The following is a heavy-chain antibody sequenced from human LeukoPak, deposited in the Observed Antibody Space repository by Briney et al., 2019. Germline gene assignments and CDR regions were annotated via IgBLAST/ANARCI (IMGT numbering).Heavy chain of an antibody. CDR3: ARVGSGSYYDGGFDY. V-gene: IGHV1-24*01. D-gene: IGHD1-26*01. Sequence: GASVKVSCKVSGYTLTELSMHWVRQAPGKGLEWMGGFDPEDGETIYAQKFQGRVTITADESTGTAYMELSSLRSEDTAVYYCARVGSGSYYDGGFDYWGQGTLVTVSS. J-gene: IGHJ4*02. CDR2: FDPEDGET. CDR1: GYTLTELS.